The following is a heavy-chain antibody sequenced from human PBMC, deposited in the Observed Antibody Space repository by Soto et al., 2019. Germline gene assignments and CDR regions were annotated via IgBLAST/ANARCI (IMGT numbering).Heavy chain of an antibody. D-gene: IGHD3-10*01. V-gene: IGHV3-74*01. J-gene: IGHJ4*02. CDR3: GSGFSRSGSGYNPVDY. Sequence: EVQLVESGGGLVQPGGSLRLSCAASGFTFTTYWMNWVRQAPGKGLVWVSHIKSDGSATSYADSVKGRFTIARDNAKNTLYLQMDSLRAEYKAVYDGGSGFSRSGSGYNPVDYWGQGTLVTVSS. CDR2: IKSDGSAT. CDR1: GFTFTTYW.